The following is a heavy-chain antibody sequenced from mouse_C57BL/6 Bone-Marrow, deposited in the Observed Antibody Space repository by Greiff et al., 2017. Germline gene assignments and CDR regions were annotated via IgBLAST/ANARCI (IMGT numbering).Heavy chain of an antibody. V-gene: IGHV1-63*01. D-gene: IGHD4-1*01. Sequence: VQLQQSGAELVRPGTSVKMSCKASGYTFTNYWIGWAKQRPGHGLEWIGDIYPGGGYTNYKEKFKGKATLTADKSSSTAYMQFSILTSEDSTIYYGARSGTRYYYAMDYWGQGTSVTVSS. J-gene: IGHJ4*01. CDR1: GYTFTNYW. CDR3: ARSGTRYYYAMDY. CDR2: IYPGGGYT.